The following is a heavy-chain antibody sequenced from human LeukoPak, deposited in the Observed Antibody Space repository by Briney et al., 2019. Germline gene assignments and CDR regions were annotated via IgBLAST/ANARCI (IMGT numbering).Heavy chain of an antibody. V-gene: IGHV4-59*01. Sequence: SETLSLTCTVSGGSISSYYWSWIRQPPGKGLEWIGYIYYSGSTNYNPSLKSRVTISVDTSKNQFSLKLSSVTAADTAVYYCARARETRIAAAGDDAFDIWGQGTMVTVSS. J-gene: IGHJ3*02. CDR3: ARARETRIAAAGDDAFDI. CDR1: GGSISSYY. CDR2: IYYSGST. D-gene: IGHD6-13*01.